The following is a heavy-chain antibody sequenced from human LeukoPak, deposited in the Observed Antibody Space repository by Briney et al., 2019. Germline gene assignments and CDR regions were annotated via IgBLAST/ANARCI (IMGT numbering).Heavy chain of an antibody. Sequence: SETLSLTCAVYGGSFSGYYWSWIRQPPGKGLEWIGEINHSGSTNYNPSLTSRVTISVDTSKNQFSLKLSSVTAADTAVYYCRDDAFDIWGQGTMVTVSS. J-gene: IGHJ3*02. V-gene: IGHV4-34*01. CDR2: INHSGST. CDR3: RDDAFDI. CDR1: GGSFSGYY.